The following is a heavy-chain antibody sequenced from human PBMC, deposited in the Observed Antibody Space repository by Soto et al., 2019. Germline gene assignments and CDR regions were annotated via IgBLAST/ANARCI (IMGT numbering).Heavy chain of an antibody. V-gene: IGHV1-69*01. J-gene: IGHJ4*02. Sequence: QVQLVQSGAEVKKPGSSVKVSCKASGGTFSSYAISWVLQAPGQGLEWMGGIIPIFGTANYAQKFQGRVTITADESTSTAYMELSSLRSEDTAVYYCARVLHYYDSSGPSPSKACDYWGQGTLVTVSS. D-gene: IGHD3-22*01. CDR3: ARVLHYYDSSGPSPSKACDY. CDR1: GGTFSSYA. CDR2: IIPIFGTA.